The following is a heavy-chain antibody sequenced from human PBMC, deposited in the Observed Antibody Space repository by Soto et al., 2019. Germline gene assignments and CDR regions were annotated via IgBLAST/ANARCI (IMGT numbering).Heavy chain of an antibody. CDR1: GFTFSSYS. CDR2: ISSSSSYI. Sequence: GGSLRLSCAASGFTFSSYSMNWVRQAPGKGLEWVSSISSSSSYIYYADSVKGRFTISRDNAKNSLYLQMNSLRAEDTAVYYCARDAAGGYSSSFSFDYWGQGTLVTVSS. CDR3: ARDAAGGYSSSFSFDY. D-gene: IGHD6-6*01. J-gene: IGHJ4*02. V-gene: IGHV3-21*01.